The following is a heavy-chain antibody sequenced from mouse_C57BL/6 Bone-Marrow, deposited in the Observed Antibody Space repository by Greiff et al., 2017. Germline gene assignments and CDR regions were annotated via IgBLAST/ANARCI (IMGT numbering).Heavy chain of an antibody. CDR3: ARDPPYYYGSSYLYYFDY. V-gene: IGHV1-72*01. CDR2: IDPNSGGT. J-gene: IGHJ2*01. CDR1: GYTFTSYW. D-gene: IGHD1-1*01. Sequence: VQLQQPGAELVKPGASVKLSCKASGYTFTSYWMHWVKQRPGRGLEWIGRIDPNSGGTKYNEKFKSKATLTVDKPSSTAYMQLSSLTSEDSAVYYCARDPPYYYGSSYLYYFDYWGQGTTLTVSS.